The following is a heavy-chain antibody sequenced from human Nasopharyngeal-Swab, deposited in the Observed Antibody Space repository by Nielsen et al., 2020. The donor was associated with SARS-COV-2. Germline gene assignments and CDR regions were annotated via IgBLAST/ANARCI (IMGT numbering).Heavy chain of an antibody. V-gene: IGHV1-24*01. Sequence: ASVKVSCKVSGYTLTELSMHWVRQAPGKGLEWMGGFDPEDGETIYAQKFQGRVTMTEDTSTDTAYMELSSLRSEDTAVYYCATASPWIAVAGTLYFDYWGQGTLVTVSP. CDR3: ATASPWIAVAGTLYFDY. CDR1: GYTLTELS. CDR2: FDPEDGET. D-gene: IGHD6-19*01. J-gene: IGHJ4*02.